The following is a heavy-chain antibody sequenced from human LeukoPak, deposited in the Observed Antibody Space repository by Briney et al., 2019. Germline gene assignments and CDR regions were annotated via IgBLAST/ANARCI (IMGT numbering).Heavy chain of an antibody. CDR1: GGSISSSSYY. D-gene: IGHD6-19*01. V-gene: IGHV4-61*05. CDR2: IYYSGST. J-gene: IGHJ4*02. Sequence: SETLSLTCTVSGGSISSSSYYWSWIRQPPGKGLEWIGYIYYSGSTNYNPSLKSRVTISVDTSKNQFSLKLSSVTAADTAVYYCARNGYSSGWIFDYWGQGTLVTVSS. CDR3: ARNGYSSGWIFDY.